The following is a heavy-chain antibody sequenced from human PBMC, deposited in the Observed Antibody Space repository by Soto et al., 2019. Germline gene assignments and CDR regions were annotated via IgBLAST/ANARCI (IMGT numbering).Heavy chain of an antibody. CDR2: ISGYNYNT. V-gene: IGHV1-18*01. CDR3: GRSSSMLGAGWSDS. D-gene: IGHD2-8*01. CDR1: GYTFTSYG. J-gene: IGHJ5*01. Sequence: ASVKVSCKASGYTFTSYGISWVRQAPGQGLEWMGWISGYNYNTKYAQKLQGRITVTTDTSTNTAYMELRSLRSDDTAVYYCGRSSSMLGAGWSDSWGRGTLVNVSS.